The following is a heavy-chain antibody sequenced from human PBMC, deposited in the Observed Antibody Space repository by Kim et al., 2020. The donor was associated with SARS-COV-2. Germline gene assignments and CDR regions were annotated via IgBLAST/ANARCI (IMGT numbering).Heavy chain of an antibody. Sequence: ASVKVSCKASGYTFTSYAMNWVRQAPGQGLEWMGWINTNTGNPTYAQGFTGRFVFSLDTSVSTAYLQISSLKAEDTAVYYCARVPTITMIVVEFDYWGHGTLVTVSS. D-gene: IGHD3-22*01. CDR2: INTNTGNP. CDR3: ARVPTITMIVVEFDY. V-gene: IGHV7-4-1*02. CDR1: GYTFTSYA. J-gene: IGHJ4*01.